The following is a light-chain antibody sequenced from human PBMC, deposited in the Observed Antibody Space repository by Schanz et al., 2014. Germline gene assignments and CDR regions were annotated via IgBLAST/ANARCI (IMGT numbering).Light chain of an antibody. Sequence: QSVLTQPPSVSAAPGQKVTISCSGSSSNIGNNSVSWFQQHPGRAPTLMIYDVSKRPSGVPDRFSGSQSGNTASLTISGLQAEDESDYYCCSYAGSRWVFGGGTKLTVL. CDR2: DVS. V-gene: IGLV2-11*02. CDR1: SSNIGNNS. J-gene: IGLJ3*02. CDR3: CSYAGSRWV.